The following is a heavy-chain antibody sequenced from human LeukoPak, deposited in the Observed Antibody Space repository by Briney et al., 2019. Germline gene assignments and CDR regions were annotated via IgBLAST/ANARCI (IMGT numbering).Heavy chain of an antibody. V-gene: IGHV4-34*01. CDR2: INHSGST. CDR1: GGSFNGYY. Sequence: SETLSLTCAVYGGSFNGYYCSWSRQPPGKGLEWIGEINHSGSTNYNPSLKSRVTISVDTSKNQFSLKLSSVTAPRTAVYNCARVCYPYSSSWYEFDPWGQGTLVTVSS. J-gene: IGHJ5*02. D-gene: IGHD6-13*01. CDR3: ARVCYPYSSSWYEFDP.